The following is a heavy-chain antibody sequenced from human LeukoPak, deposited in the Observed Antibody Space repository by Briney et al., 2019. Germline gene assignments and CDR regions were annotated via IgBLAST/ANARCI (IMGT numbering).Heavy chain of an antibody. J-gene: IGHJ4*02. Sequence: SETLSLTCTVSGGSISSSSYYWGWIRQPPGKGLEWIGSMYYSGNTYNNPSLKSRVTISVDTSKNQFSLKVNSVTAADTAVYYCARRSMAGAGSFDYWGQGTLVTVSS. V-gene: IGHV4-39*01. CDR2: MYYSGNT. CDR3: ARRSMAGAGSFDY. D-gene: IGHD6-13*01. CDR1: GGSISSSSYY.